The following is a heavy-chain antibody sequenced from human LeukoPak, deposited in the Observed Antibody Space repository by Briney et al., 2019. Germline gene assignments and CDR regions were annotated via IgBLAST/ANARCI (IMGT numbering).Heavy chain of an antibody. CDR2: IFGSGGSP. D-gene: IGHD5-18*01. V-gene: IGHV3-23*01. CDR3: GKTTVGYSSGQKPAWPVDY. J-gene: IGHJ4*02. CDR1: GFTFGSHA. Sequence: PGGSLRLSREASGFTFGSHAMYWVRQAPGKGLDGVAGIFGSGGSPHYADSVKGRFTISRDNSRNTVYLQINSLRADDTAVYYCGKTTVGYSSGQKPAWPVDYWGQGTLVTVSS.